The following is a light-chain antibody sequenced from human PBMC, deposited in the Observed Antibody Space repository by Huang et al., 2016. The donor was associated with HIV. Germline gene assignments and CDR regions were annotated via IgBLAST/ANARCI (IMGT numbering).Light chain of an antibody. J-gene: IGKJ2*01. CDR3: QQYYSTPPT. CDR1: QSVLYSSNNKNY. CDR2: WAS. Sequence: DIVMTQSPDSLVVSLGERATINCKSSQSVLYSSNNKNYLAWYQQTPGQPPKRLIYWASTRESGVPDRFSGSGSGTDFTLTISSLQAEDVAVYYCQQYYSTPPTFGQGTKLEIK. V-gene: IGKV4-1*01.